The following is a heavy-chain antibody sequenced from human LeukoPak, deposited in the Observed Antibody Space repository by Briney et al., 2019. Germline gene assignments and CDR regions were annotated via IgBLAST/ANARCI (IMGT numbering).Heavy chain of an antibody. D-gene: IGHD2-15*01. Sequence: GGSLRLSCATSGLTFSGAWLSWVRQVPGKGLEWIGRSKSDGATDYAAPVRGRFTISRDVSRATLYLDMNSLKTEVTAVHYCTTVTHFYLGGQGTLVTVSS. V-gene: IGHV3-15*01. CDR1: GLTFSGAW. J-gene: IGHJ4*02. CDR3: TTVTHFYL. CDR2: SKSDGAT.